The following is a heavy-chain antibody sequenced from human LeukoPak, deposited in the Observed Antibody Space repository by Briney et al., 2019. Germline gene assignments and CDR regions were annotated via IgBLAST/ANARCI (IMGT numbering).Heavy chain of an antibody. J-gene: IGHJ4*02. CDR2: ISGSGGST. V-gene: IGHV3-23*01. CDR1: GFTFSSYA. CDR3: AKETYDYVWGSYRSDY. D-gene: IGHD3-16*02. Sequence: PGGSLRLSCAASGFTFSSYAMSWVRQAPGKGLEWVSAISGSGGSTYYADSVKGRFTISRDNSKNTLYLQMNSLRAEDTAVYYCAKETYDYVWGSYRSDYWGQGTLVTVSS.